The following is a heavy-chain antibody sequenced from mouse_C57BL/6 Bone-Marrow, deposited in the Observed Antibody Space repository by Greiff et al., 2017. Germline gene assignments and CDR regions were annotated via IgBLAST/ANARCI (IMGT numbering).Heavy chain of an antibody. CDR1: GFSLTSYG. Sequence: VKLQESGPGLVAPSQSLSITCTVSGFSLTSYGVDWVRQSPGKGLEWLGVIWGVGSTNYNSALKSRLSISKDNSKSQVFLKMNSLQTDDTAMYYCASRNYVLAMDYWGQGTSVTVSS. D-gene: IGHD2-1*01. V-gene: IGHV2-6*01. CDR2: IWGVGST. CDR3: ASRNYVLAMDY. J-gene: IGHJ4*01.